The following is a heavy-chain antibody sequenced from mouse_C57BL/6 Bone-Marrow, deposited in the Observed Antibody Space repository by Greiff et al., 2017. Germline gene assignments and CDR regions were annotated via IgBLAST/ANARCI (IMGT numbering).Heavy chain of an antibody. D-gene: IGHD1-1*01. CDR2: IYPGSGST. J-gene: IGHJ1*03. CDR3: AIYYYGSSYV. V-gene: IGHV1-55*01. Sequence: VQLQQSGAELVKPGASVKMSCKASGYTFTSYWITWVKQRPGQGLEWIGDIYPGSGSTNYNEKFKSKATLTVDTSSSTAYMQLSSLTSEASSVYYCAIYYYGSSYVWGTGTTVTVSS. CDR1: GYTFTSYW.